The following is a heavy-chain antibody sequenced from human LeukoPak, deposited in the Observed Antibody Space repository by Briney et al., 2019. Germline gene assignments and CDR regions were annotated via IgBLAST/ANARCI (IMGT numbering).Heavy chain of an antibody. J-gene: IGHJ4*02. CDR3: ARGIVVVPAPTQPNGYFDY. Sequence: SSETLSLTCTVSGGSISSHYWSWIRQPPGKGLEWIGYIYYSGSTNYNPSLKSRVTISVDTSKNQFSLKLSSVTAADTAVYYCARGIVVVPAPTQPNGYFDYWGQGTLVTVSS. D-gene: IGHD2-2*01. CDR1: GGSISSHY. V-gene: IGHV4-59*11. CDR2: IYYSGST.